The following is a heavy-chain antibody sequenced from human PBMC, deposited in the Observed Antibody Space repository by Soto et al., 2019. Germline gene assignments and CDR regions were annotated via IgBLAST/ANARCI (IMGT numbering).Heavy chain of an antibody. CDR3: AKDKGSSGYYYPRYYYGMDV. Sequence: GGSLRLSCAASGFTFSSYAMSWVRQAPGKGLEWVSAISGSGGSTYYADSVKGRFTISRDNSKNTLYLQMNSLRAEDTAVYYCAKDKGSSGYYYPRYYYGMDVWGQGTTVTVSS. V-gene: IGHV3-23*01. D-gene: IGHD3-22*01. CDR2: ISGSGGST. CDR1: GFTFSSYA. J-gene: IGHJ6*02.